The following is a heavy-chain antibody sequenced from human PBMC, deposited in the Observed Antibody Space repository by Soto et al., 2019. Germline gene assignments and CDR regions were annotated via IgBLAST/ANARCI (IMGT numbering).Heavy chain of an antibody. D-gene: IGHD2-2*02. Sequence: SVKVSCKASGGTFSSYAISWVRQAPGQGLEWMGGIIPIFGTANYAQKFQGRVTITADESTSTAYMELSSLRSEDTAVYYCARIPGPPNRTYCYSSYCMHVWGQGTTVTVSS. J-gene: IGHJ6*02. CDR3: ARIPGPPNRTYCYSSYCMHV. V-gene: IGHV1-69*13. CDR1: GGTFSSYA. CDR2: IIPIFGTA.